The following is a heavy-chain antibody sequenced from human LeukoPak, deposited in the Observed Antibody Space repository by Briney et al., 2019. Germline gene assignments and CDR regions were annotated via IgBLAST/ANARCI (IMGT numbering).Heavy chain of an antibody. CDR2: ITSSSSYV. CDR1: GFTFSTYN. Sequence: GGSLRLSCEASGFTFSTYNMNWVRQAPGKRLEWVSSITSSSSYVFYADSVKGRFTISRDNAKNSLYLQMNSLRAEDTAVYYCARHGNYYGSGSYYWGQGTLVTVSS. V-gene: IGHV3-21*01. J-gene: IGHJ4*02. CDR3: ARHGNYYGSGSYY. D-gene: IGHD3-10*01.